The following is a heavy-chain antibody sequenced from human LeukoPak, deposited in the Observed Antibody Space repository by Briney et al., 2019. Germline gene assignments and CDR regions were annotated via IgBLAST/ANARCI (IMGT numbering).Heavy chain of an antibody. CDR1: GYSFTSYW. J-gene: IGHJ6*03. V-gene: IGHV5-51*01. Sequence: GESLKISCKGSGYSFTSYWIGWVRQMPGKGLEWMGIIYPGDSDTRYSPSFQGQVTISADKSISTAYLQWSSLKASDTGMYYCARHRVPSMVRASSNYYSDVWGKGTTVTVSS. D-gene: IGHD3-10*01. CDR3: ARHRVPSMVRASSNYYSDV. CDR2: IYPGDSDT.